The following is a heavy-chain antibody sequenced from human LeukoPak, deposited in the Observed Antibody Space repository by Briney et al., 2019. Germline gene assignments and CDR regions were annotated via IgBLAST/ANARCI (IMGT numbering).Heavy chain of an antibody. Sequence: GRSLRLSCAASGFTFSSYAMHWVRQAPGKGLEWVAVISYDGSNKYYADSVKGRFTISRDNSKNTLYLQMNSLRAEVTAVYYCARDRDNSGWSTGGYYYYYGMDVWGQGTTVTVSS. V-gene: IGHV3-30*14. D-gene: IGHD6-19*01. CDR1: GFTFSSYA. J-gene: IGHJ6*02. CDR3: ARDRDNSGWSTGGYYYYYGMDV. CDR2: ISYDGSNK.